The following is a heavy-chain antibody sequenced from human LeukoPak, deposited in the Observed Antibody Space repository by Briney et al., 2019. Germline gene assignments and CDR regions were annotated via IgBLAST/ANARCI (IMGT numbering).Heavy chain of an antibody. CDR1: GFTFRSNW. D-gene: IGHD3-16*01. Sequence: PGGSLRLSCAASGFTFRSNWVHWVRHAPGKGRVWVSHINAGGSSTRYAYSVRGRFTISRDNAKNTVYLQMNSLRAEDRAVYYCARTLVDAFDVWGQGTMVAVSS. J-gene: IGHJ3*01. CDR3: ARTLVDAFDV. CDR2: INAGGSST. V-gene: IGHV3-74*01.